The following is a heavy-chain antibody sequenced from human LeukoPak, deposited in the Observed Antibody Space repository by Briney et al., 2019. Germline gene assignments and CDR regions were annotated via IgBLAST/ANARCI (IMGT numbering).Heavy chain of an antibody. Sequence: PGGSLRLSCAASGFTLSTHWMHWVRQAPGKGLVWVSRINGDGTTTSYADSVKGRFTISRVNAKSTLYLEMDSLRAEDTAIYYCARRWYPGTYYYFDLWRQGSLVTVSS. V-gene: IGHV3-74*01. J-gene: IGHJ4*02. D-gene: IGHD1-26*01. CDR2: INGDGTTT. CDR3: ARRWYPGTYYYFDL. CDR1: GFTLSTHW.